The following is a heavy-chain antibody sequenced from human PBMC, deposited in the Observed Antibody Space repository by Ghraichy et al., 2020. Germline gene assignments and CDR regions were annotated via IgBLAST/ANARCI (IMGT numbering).Heavy chain of an antibody. CDR3: AKDHSGIYSSWQTNYYYYGMDV. D-gene: IGHD6-13*01. CDR2: ISYDGSNK. J-gene: IGHJ6*02. Sequence: GGSLRLSCAASGFTFSSYGMHWVRQAPGKGLEWVAVISYDGSNKYYADSVKGRFTISRDNSKNTLYLQMNSLRAEDTAVYYCAKDHSGIYSSWQTNYYYYGMDVWGQGTTVTVSS. CDR1: GFTFSSYG. V-gene: IGHV3-30*18.